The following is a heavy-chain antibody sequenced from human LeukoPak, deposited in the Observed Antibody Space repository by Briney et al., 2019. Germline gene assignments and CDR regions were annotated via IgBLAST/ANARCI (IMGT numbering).Heavy chain of an antibody. Sequence: PSETLSLTCAVYGGSFSGYYWSWIRQPPGKGLGWIGEINHSGSTNYNPSLKSRVTISVDTSKNQFSLKLSSVTAADTAVYYCARDWAVGYNWFDPWGQGTLVTVSS. J-gene: IGHJ5*02. CDR2: INHSGST. V-gene: IGHV4-34*01. CDR1: GGSFSGYY. D-gene: IGHD4-23*01. CDR3: ARDWAVGYNWFDP.